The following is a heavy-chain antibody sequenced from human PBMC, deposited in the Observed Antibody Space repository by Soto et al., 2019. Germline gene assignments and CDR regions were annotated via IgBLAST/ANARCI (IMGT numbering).Heavy chain of an antibody. V-gene: IGHV3-23*01. CDR1: GFTFSSYA. D-gene: IGHD6-19*01. Sequence: GGSLRLSCAASGFTFSSYAMSWVRQAPGKGLEWVSAISGSGGSTYYAASVKGRFTISRDNSKNTLYLQMNSLRAEDTAVYYCAKGNPQWLVLFDYYGMDVWGQGTTVTVSS. J-gene: IGHJ6*02. CDR3: AKGNPQWLVLFDYYGMDV. CDR2: ISGSGGST.